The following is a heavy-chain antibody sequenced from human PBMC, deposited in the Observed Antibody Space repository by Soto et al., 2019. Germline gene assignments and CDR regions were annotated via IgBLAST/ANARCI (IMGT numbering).Heavy chain of an antibody. CDR1: GGSISSSSYY. Sequence: SETLSLTCTVSGGSISSSSYYWGWIRQPPGKGLEWIGSIYYSGSTYYNPSLKSRVTISVDTSKNQFSLKLSSVTAADTAVYYCARRLTRTVRDYYYYYMDVWGKGTTVTVSS. V-gene: IGHV4-39*01. D-gene: IGHD4-4*01. J-gene: IGHJ6*03. CDR3: ARRLTRTVRDYYYYYMDV. CDR2: IYYSGST.